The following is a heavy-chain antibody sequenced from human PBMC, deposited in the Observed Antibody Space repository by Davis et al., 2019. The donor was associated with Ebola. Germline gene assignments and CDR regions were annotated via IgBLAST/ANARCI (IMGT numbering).Heavy chain of an antibody. Sequence: GESLKISCKGSGYSFTSYWIGWVRQMPGKGLEWMGIIYPDDSETRYSPSFQGQVTVSVDTSITTAYLQWNSLRASDTAMYYCARQVVVASSLGAFDMWGQGTLVTVSS. V-gene: IGHV5-51*01. D-gene: IGHD2-15*01. CDR3: ARQVVVASSLGAFDM. CDR1: GYSFTSYW. CDR2: IYPDDSET. J-gene: IGHJ3*02.